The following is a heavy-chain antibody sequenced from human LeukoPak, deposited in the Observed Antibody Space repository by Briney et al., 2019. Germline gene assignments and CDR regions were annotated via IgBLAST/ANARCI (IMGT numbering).Heavy chain of an antibody. CDR2: IYYCGCP. J-gene: IGHJ6*02. Sequence: SETLSLTCTVSGGSLSSGGYYWRWLRQPPGGGLEWLGYIYYCGCPYYNPSLKSRVTISVDTSKNEFSLKLSSVSAADTAVYYCARVRTTRGMDVWGQGTTVTVSS. V-gene: IGHV4-31*03. CDR1: GGSLSSGGYY. CDR3: ARVRTTRGMDV. D-gene: IGHD2/OR15-2a*01.